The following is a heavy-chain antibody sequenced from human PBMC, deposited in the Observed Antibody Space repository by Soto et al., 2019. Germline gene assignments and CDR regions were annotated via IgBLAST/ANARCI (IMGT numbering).Heavy chain of an antibody. CDR2: IRGGGGPT. CDR3: VKDFRVGYDWTHD. D-gene: IGHD5-12*01. CDR1: GFTFSNYA. J-gene: IGHJ4*02. V-gene: IGHV3-23*01. Sequence: EVQLLESGGDLVQPGGSLRLSCAASGFTFSNYAMSWVRQAPGKGLEWVSLIRGGGGPTNYADSVKGRFTVSRDNSNHMLFLQMSSLRADAKAVYYCVKDFRVGYDWTHDWGQGTLVTVSS.